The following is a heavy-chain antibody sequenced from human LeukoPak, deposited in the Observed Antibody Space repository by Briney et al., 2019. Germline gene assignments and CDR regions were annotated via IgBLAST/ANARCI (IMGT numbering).Heavy chain of an antibody. CDR3: ANARWVGSRWFDP. J-gene: IGHJ5*02. V-gene: IGHV3-11*03. Sequence: PGRSLRLSCAASGFTFSDYDMSWIRQAPGKGLEWVSYIRSNTIYTNYADSMKGRFTISRDNAKKSLYLQMNSLRVEDTAIYYCANARWVGSRWFDPWGQGTMVTVSS. CDR2: IRSNTIYT. CDR1: GFTFSDYD. D-gene: IGHD3-10*01.